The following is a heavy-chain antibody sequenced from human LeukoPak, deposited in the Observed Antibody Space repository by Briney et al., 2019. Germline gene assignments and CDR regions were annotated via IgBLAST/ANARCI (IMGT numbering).Heavy chain of an antibody. CDR1: GGSISSYY. CDR3: ARSSYGAGSKPYWVDY. Sequence: SETLSLTCTVSGGSISSYYWSWIRQPPGKGLEYIGSYSGSTYNNPSLKSRVTISVDTSKKQFSLKLSSVTAADTAVYFCARSSYGAGSKPYWVDYWGQGTLVTVSS. CDR2: YSGST. V-gene: IGHV4-59*05. J-gene: IGHJ4*02. D-gene: IGHD3-10*01.